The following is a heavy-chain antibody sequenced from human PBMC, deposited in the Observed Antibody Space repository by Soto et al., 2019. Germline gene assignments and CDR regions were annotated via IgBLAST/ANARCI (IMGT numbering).Heavy chain of an antibody. Sequence: LSLTCAVSGGSISSSNWWSWVRQPPGKGLEWIGEIYHSGSTNYNPSPKSRVTISVDKSKNQFSLKLSSVTAADTAVYYCARVRVETTIFGVVIIPYYGMDVWGQGTTVTVSS. V-gene: IGHV4-4*02. CDR1: GGSISSSNW. J-gene: IGHJ6*02. CDR3: ARVRVETTIFGVVIIPYYGMDV. CDR2: IYHSGST. D-gene: IGHD3-3*01.